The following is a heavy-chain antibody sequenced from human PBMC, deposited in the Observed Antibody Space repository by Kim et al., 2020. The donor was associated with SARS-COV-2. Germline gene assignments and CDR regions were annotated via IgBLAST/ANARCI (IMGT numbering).Heavy chain of an antibody. Sequence: ASPVKGRFTISRDDSKNTLYLQMNSLKTEDTAVYYCTTDGEPSYSPNDDDWGQGTLVTVSS. CDR3: TTDGEPSYSPNDDD. D-gene: IGHD1-26*01. V-gene: IGHV3-15*01. J-gene: IGHJ4*02.